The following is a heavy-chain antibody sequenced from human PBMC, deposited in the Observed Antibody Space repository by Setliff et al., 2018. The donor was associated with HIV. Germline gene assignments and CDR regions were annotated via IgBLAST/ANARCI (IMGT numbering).Heavy chain of an antibody. J-gene: IGHJ2*01. CDR3: ARDHHSGRGSNFPWYSDL. V-gene: IGHV1-18*01. D-gene: IGHD1-26*01. CDR2: ITSYNGNT. Sequence: ASVKVSCKASGYTFSNYGITWVRQAPGQGLEWMGWITSYNGNTNYAKKFKGRVTMTTDTSTSIAYMELKSLRSEDTAVYYCARDHHSGRGSNFPWYSDLWGRGTLVTGSS. CDR1: GYTFSNYG.